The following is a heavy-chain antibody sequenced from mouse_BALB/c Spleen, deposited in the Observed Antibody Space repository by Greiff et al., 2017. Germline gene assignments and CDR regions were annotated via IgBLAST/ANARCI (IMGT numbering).Heavy chain of an antibody. CDR1: GFTFSSYG. J-gene: IGHJ2*01. D-gene: IGHD2-4*01. Sequence: EVQLVESGGDLVKPGGSLKLSCAASGFTFSSYGMSWVRQTPDKRLEWVATISSGGSYTYYPDSVKGRFTISRDNAKNTLYLQMSSLKSEDTAMYYCARRYDYSFAYWGQGTTVTVSA. CDR2: ISSGGSYT. CDR3: ARRYDYSFAY. V-gene: IGHV5-6*01.